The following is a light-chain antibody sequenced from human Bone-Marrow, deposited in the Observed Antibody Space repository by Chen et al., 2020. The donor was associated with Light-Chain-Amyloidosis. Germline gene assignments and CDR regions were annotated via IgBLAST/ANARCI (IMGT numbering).Light chain of an antibody. Sequence: QSALTQPASVSGSPGQSLTISSTGTSSDVGGDNHVSWYQQHPDKAPKLMIYEVTNRPSWVPDRCSGSKSDNTASLTISGLQTEDEADYFCSSYTITNTLVFGSGTRVTVL. J-gene: IGLJ1*01. CDR3: SSYTITNTLV. V-gene: IGLV2-14*01. CDR1: SSDVGGDNH. CDR2: EVT.